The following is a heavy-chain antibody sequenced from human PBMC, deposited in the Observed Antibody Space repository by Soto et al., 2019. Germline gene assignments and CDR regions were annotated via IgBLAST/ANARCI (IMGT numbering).Heavy chain of an antibody. J-gene: IGHJ6*02. CDR3: ARPVAGTFYYYYGMDV. CDR2: ISYDGSNK. V-gene: IGHV3-30-3*01. CDR1: GFTFSSYA. D-gene: IGHD6-19*01. Sequence: QVQLVESGGGVVQPGRSLRLSCAASGFTFSSYAMHWVRQAPGKGLEGGAVISYDGSNKYYADSVKGRFTISRDNSKNTLYLQMNSLRAEDTAVYYCARPVAGTFYYYYGMDVWGQGTTVTVSS.